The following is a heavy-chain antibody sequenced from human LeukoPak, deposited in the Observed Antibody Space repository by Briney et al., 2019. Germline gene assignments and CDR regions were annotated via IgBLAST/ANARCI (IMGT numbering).Heavy chain of an antibody. CDR3: ARERVGAATYFDY. D-gene: IGHD1-26*01. V-gene: IGHV1-69*01. Sequence: SVKVSCKVSGGTFSSYAISWVRQAPGQGLEWMGGIIPIFGTANYAQKFQGRVTITADESTSTAYMELSSLRSEDTAVYYCARERVGAATYFDYWGQGTLVTVSS. CDR2: IIPIFGTA. CDR1: GGTFSSYA. J-gene: IGHJ4*02.